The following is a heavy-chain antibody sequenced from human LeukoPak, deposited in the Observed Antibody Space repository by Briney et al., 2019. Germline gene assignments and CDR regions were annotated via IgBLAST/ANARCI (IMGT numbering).Heavy chain of an antibody. J-gene: IGHJ3*02. Sequence: PGGSLRLSCAASGFTFSSYAMSWVRQAPGKGLEWVSAISGSGGSTYYADSVKGRFTISRDNSKNTLYLQMNSLRAEDTAVYYCAKHRYYGSGLHDVFDIWGQGTMVTVSS. CDR3: AKHRYYGSGLHDVFDI. D-gene: IGHD3-10*01. CDR1: GFTFSSYA. CDR2: ISGSGGST. V-gene: IGHV3-23*01.